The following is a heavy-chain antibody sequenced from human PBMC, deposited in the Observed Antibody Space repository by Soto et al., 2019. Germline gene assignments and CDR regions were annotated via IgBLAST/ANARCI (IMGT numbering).Heavy chain of an antibody. J-gene: IGHJ4*02. Sequence: PGGSLRLSCAASGFTFSSYAMSWVRQAPGKGLEWVSAISSSGGTTHYADSVKGRFIISRDNSKNTLYLQMNSLRADDTAVYYCAKPGYLEQWLVRGYFDXWGQGTMVTV. V-gene: IGHV3-23*01. CDR1: GFTFSSYA. D-gene: IGHD6-19*01. CDR3: AKPGYLEQWLVRGYFDX. CDR2: ISSSGGTT.